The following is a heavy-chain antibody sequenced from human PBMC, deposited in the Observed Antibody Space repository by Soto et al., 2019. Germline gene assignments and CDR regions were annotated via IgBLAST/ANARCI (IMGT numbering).Heavy chain of an antibody. Sequence: GGALRLSCAASGCTVSDYWINWVRQAPGKGLEWVAKINQDGSEKYYGDSVKGRFTISRDNAKNSLFLQMSSLRVEDTAVYYCAKAVTVAGTLPYYWGQGTLVTVSS. D-gene: IGHD6-19*01. CDR3: AKAVTVAGTLPYY. CDR2: INQDGSEK. J-gene: IGHJ4*02. V-gene: IGHV3-7*01. CDR1: GCTVSDYW.